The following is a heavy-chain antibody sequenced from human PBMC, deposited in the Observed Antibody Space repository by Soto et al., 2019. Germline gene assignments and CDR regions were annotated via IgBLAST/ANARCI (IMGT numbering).Heavy chain of an antibody. CDR2: ITGSGGTT. D-gene: IGHD3-10*01. J-gene: IGHJ6*02. V-gene: IGHV3-23*01. Sequence: EVQLLESGGDLVQPGGPLRLSCAASGFTFSSYAMSWVRQAPGKGLEWVSSITGSGGTTFYADSVKGRLTISRDNSKNTLYVQMDILRAEDTAVYYCAKDLSPNMGCMDVWGPGTTVTVSS. CDR3: AKDLSPNMGCMDV. CDR1: GFTFSSYA.